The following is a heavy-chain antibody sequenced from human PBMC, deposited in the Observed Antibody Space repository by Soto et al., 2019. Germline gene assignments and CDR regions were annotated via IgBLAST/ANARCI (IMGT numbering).Heavy chain of an antibody. CDR1: GGSISSGDYY. Sequence: QVQLQESGPGLVKPSQTLSLTCTVSGGSISSGDYYWSWIRQPPGKGLEWIGYIYYSGSTYYNPSLKXLXTXSXXPAQNQFSLKLSSVTAADTAVYYCARAQGSGFLVSWGQGTLVTVSS. CDR2: IYYSGST. V-gene: IGHV4-30-4*01. J-gene: IGHJ4*02. CDR3: ARAQGSGFLVS. D-gene: IGHD3-10*01.